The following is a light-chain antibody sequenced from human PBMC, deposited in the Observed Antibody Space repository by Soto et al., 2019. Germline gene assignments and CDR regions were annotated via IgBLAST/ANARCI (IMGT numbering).Light chain of an antibody. J-gene: IGKJ1*01. V-gene: IGKV3-15*01. CDR3: EMYKNRPQA. Sequence: EIVMTQSPATLSVSPGERATLSCRASQSVSSNLAWYQQKPGQAPRLLIYGASTRATGIPARFSGSGSGKECRVRKECLQSGDLAAQFFEMYKNRPQAFGPGTKVDIK. CDR2: GAS. CDR1: QSVSSN.